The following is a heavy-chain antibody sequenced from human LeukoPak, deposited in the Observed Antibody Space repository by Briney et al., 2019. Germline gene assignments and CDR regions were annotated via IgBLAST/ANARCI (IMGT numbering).Heavy chain of an antibody. D-gene: IGHD6-13*01. CDR1: GYTLTELS. V-gene: IGHV1-24*01. J-gene: IGHJ4*02. CDR3: ATARSNPNGWQQPVLHYFGY. Sequence: ASVKVSCKVSGYTLTELSMHWVRQAPGKGLEWMGGFDPEDGETIYAQKFQGRVTMTEDTSTDTAYMELSSLRSEDTAVYYCATARSNPNGWQQPVLHYFGYWGQGTLVTVSS. CDR2: FDPEDGET.